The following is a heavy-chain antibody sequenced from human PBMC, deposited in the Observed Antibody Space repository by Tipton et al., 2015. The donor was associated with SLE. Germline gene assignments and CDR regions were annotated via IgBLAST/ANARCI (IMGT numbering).Heavy chain of an antibody. Sequence: TLSLTCTVSGGSISSYYWSWIRQPPGKGLEWIGYIYYSGSTYYNPSLKSRVTISVDTSKNQFSLKLSSVTAADTAVYYCARDHRAVWKSAFDIWGQGTMVTVSS. CDR3: ARDHRAVWKSAFDI. CDR1: GGSISSYY. V-gene: IGHV4-59*12. CDR2: IYYSGST. D-gene: IGHD1-1*01. J-gene: IGHJ3*02.